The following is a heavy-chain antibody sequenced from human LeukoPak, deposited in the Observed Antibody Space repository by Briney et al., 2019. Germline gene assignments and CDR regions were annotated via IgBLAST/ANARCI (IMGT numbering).Heavy chain of an antibody. J-gene: IGHJ6*03. D-gene: IGHD1-7*01. Sequence: ASVKVSCKASGGTFSSYAISWVRQAPGQGLEWMGGIIPIFGTANYAQKFQGRVTITADKSTSTAYMELSSLRSEDTAVYYCARDDKTIRELRDYYYYMDVWGKGTTVTVSS. V-gene: IGHV1-69*06. CDR2: IIPIFGTA. CDR1: GGTFSSYA. CDR3: ARDDKTIRELRDYYYYMDV.